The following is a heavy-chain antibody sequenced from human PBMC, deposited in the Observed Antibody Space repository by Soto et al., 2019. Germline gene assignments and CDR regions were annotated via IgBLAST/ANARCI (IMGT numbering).Heavy chain of an antibody. CDR1: GFTFSSFW. D-gene: IGHD3-16*01. J-gene: IGHJ4*02. Sequence: PGGSLRLSCAASGFTFSSFWASWVRQAPGKGLQWVANIKVDGSEQYYVDSVKGRFTISRDNAKNSLYLQMDSLRAEDTAVYYCARVWAIGPYFDYWGQGTLVTVSS. CDR2: IKVDGSEQ. CDR3: ARVWAIGPYFDY. V-gene: IGHV3-7*01.